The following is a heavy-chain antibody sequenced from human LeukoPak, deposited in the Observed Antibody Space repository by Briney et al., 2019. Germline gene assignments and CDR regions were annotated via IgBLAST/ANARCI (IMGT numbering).Heavy chain of an antibody. CDR3: AKDPTSERRRGYYIDY. CDR2: IRYDGSNK. J-gene: IGHJ4*02. Sequence: GGSLRLSCAASGFTFSSYGMHWVRQAPGKGLEWVAFIRYDGSNKYYADSVKGRFTISRDNSKNTLYLQMNSLRAEDTAVYYCAKDPTSERRRGYYIDYWGQGTLVSVSS. CDR1: GFTFSSYG. V-gene: IGHV3-30*02. D-gene: IGHD3-3*01.